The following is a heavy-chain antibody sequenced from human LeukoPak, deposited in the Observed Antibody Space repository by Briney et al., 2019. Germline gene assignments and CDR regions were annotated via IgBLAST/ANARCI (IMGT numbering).Heavy chain of an antibody. CDR1: GFTFSSYG. Sequence: GGSLRLSCAASGFTFSSYGMHWVRQAPGKGLEWVAFIRYDGSNKYYADSVKGRFTISRANSKNTLYLQMNSLRAEDTAVYYCAKDFKASLYCSGGSWYYGAFDIWGQGTMVTVSS. V-gene: IGHV3-30*02. CDR3: AKDFKASLYCSGGSWYYGAFDI. D-gene: IGHD2-15*01. CDR2: IRYDGSNK. J-gene: IGHJ3*02.